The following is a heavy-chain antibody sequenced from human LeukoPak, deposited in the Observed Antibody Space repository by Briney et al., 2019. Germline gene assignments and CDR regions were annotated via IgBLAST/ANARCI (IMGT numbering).Heavy chain of an antibody. V-gene: IGHV3-30*01. D-gene: IGHD5-18*01. CDR3: ASGYDSNGSR. CDR2: ISYDGSNK. Sequence: GGSLRLSCAASGFTFSSYAIHWVRQAPGKGLEWVAVISYDGSNKYYADSVKGRFTISRDNSKNTLYLQMNSLRAEDTAVYYCASGYDSNGSRWGQGTLVTVSS. CDR1: GFTFSSYA. J-gene: IGHJ4*02.